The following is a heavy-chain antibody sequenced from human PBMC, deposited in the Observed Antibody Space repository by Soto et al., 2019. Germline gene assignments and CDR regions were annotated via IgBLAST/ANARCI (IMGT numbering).Heavy chain of an antibody. J-gene: IGHJ4*02. CDR1: RFTFSRYE. V-gene: IGHV3-48*03. CDR3: ARDRGYTSGSYGGAFDF. D-gene: IGHD6-19*01. Sequence: EVQLVESGGGLVQPGGSLRLSCAASRFTFSRYEMNWVRQAPGKGLEWVASISSSGTSIYYADSVKGRFSISRDNDKNSVYLARTSLRVDDTAVYYCARDRGYTSGSYGGAFDFWGQGTLVTVSS. CDR2: ISSSGTSI.